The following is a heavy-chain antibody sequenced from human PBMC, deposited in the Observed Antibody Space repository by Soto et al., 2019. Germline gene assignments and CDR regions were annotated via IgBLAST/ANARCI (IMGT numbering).Heavy chain of an antibody. J-gene: IGHJ5*02. CDR2: IDYNGNT. D-gene: IGHD6-13*01. CDR3: AGGNSSRWYWFDP. V-gene: IGHV4-31*03. CDR1: GGSISSTNYY. Sequence: QVQLQESGPGLVKPSQTLSLTCTVSGGSISSTNYYWSWIRRHPGKGLEWIGYIDYNGNTYYYPSLQSRVTISVDTSKNQFSLKMSSVTAADTAVYYCAGGNSSRWYWFDPWGQGTLVTVSS.